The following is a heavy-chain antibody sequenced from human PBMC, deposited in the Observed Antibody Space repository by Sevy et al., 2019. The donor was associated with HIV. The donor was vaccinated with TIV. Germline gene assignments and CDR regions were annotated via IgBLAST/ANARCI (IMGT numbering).Heavy chain of an antibody. V-gene: IGHV3-33*01. CDR2: IWYDGSNK. D-gene: IGHD1-7*01. CDR3: AREGTKGTINYYYGMDV. J-gene: IGHJ6*02. Sequence: GGSLRLSCAASGFTFSSYGMHWVRQAPGKGLEWVAVIWYDGSNKYYADSVKGRFTISRDNSKNTLYLQMNSLRAEDTAVYYCAREGTKGTINYYYGMDVWGQGTTVTVSS. CDR1: GFTFSSYG.